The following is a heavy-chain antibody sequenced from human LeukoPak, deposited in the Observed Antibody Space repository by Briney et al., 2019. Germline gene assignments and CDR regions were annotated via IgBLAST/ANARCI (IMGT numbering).Heavy chain of an antibody. D-gene: IGHD6-6*01. Sequence: SETLSLTCTVSGCSTSSSNYIWVWIRHPPGEGLMGSGSIHYSGSAYYNPSLKSRVTMSVDTSKNLLALKLSSVTAADMAVYYWARQVSSIIARPFDYWGQGTQVTVSS. CDR2: IHYSGSA. V-gene: IGHV4-39*01. CDR1: GCSTSSSNYI. CDR3: ARQVSSIIARPFDY. J-gene: IGHJ4*02.